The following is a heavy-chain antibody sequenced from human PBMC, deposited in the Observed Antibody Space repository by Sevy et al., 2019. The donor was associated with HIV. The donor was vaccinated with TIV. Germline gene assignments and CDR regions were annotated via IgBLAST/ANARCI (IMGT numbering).Heavy chain of an antibody. D-gene: IGHD2-15*01. Sequence: GGSLRLSCAASGFTFNNYVMNWVRQAPGKGLEWVSAISGSGDSTYYADSVKGRFTISRDDSKNTLYLQMNSLRAEDTAVYCCAKDLFSGIYYFGYWGQGTLVTVSS. CDR2: ISGSGDST. V-gene: IGHV3-23*01. CDR1: GFTFNNYV. CDR3: AKDLFSGIYYFGY. J-gene: IGHJ4*02.